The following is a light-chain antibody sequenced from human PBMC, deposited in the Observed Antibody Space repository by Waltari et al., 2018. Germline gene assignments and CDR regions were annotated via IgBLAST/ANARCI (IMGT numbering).Light chain of an antibody. CDR1: QSASNY. Sequence: DIVLTQSPATLSLSPGERALLSCRASQSASNYVAWYQQKPGQAPVILISDASNRASGIPARFSGRGSGTEFTLIISSLEPEDFATYYCQQRTKWPRTFGQGT. J-gene: IGKJ1*01. V-gene: IGKV3-11*01. CDR3: QQRTKWPRT. CDR2: DAS.